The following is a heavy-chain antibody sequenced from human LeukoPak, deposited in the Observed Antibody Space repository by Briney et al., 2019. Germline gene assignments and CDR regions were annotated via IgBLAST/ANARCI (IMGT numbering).Heavy chain of an antibody. CDR3: AIIVVIPAAPDAFDI. V-gene: IGHV4-34*01. CDR1: GGPFSGYY. Sequence: SETLSLTCAVYGGPFSGYYWNWIRQPPGKGLEWIGEINHSGSTIYIPSLKSRVTISADTSKNQFSLRLSSVTAADTAVYYCAIIVVIPAAPDAFDIWGQGTMVTVSS. D-gene: IGHD2-2*01. CDR2: INHSGST. J-gene: IGHJ3*02.